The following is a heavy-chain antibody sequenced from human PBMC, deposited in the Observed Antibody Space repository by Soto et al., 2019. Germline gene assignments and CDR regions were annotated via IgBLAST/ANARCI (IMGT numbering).Heavy chain of an antibody. CDR3: ARGNGFLEWLLYGMDV. Sequence: QVQLVQSGAEVKKPGSSVKVSCKASGGTFSSYAISWVRQAPGQGLEWVGGIIPIFGTANYAQKFQGRVTITADESTSTAYMELSSLRSEDTAVYYCARGNGFLEWLLYGMDVWGQGTTVTVSS. CDR1: GGTFSSYA. D-gene: IGHD3-3*01. V-gene: IGHV1-69*01. CDR2: IIPIFGTA. J-gene: IGHJ6*02.